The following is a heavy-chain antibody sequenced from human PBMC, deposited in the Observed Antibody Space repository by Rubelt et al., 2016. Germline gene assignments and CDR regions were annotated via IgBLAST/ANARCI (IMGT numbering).Heavy chain of an antibody. CDR3: AKVTGNSYYYYYGMDV. CDR1: GFTFSSYA. Sequence: EVQLVESGGGLVKPGGSLRLSCAASGFTFSSYAMSWVRQAPGKGLEWVSAISGSGGSTYYADSVKGRFTISRDNSKNTLYLQMNSLRAEDTAVYYCAKVTGNSYYYYYGMDVWGQGTTVTVSS. V-gene: IGHV3-23*04. CDR2: ISGSGGST. D-gene: IGHD1-1*01. J-gene: IGHJ6*02.